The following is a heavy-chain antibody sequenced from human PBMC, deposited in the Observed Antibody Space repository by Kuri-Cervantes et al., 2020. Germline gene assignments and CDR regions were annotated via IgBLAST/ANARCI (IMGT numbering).Heavy chain of an antibody. D-gene: IGHD3-10*01. Sequence: GGSLRLSCAASGFTFSDYYMSWIRQAPGKGLEWVSYISSSGSTIYYADSVKGRFTISRDNAKNTLYLQMNSLRAEDTAVYYCARVSHYYGSGSSRAFDIWGQGTMVTVSS. CDR1: GFTFSDYY. J-gene: IGHJ3*02. V-gene: IGHV3-11*04. CDR3: ARVSHYYGSGSSRAFDI. CDR2: ISSSGSTI.